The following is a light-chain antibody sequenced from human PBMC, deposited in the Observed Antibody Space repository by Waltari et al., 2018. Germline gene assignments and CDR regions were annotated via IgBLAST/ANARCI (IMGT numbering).Light chain of an antibody. V-gene: IGLV1-44*01. CDR3: AAWDDSLNAWL. J-gene: IGLJ3*02. Sequence: QSVLTQPPSASGTPGQRVTISCSGSSSNIGSNTVNWYQHLPGTAPKLLLYSNNQRPSGGPDPFSGAKSGTSASLAISGLQSEDAAEYYCAAWDDSLNAWLFGGGTKLTVL. CDR1: SSNIGSNT. CDR2: SNN.